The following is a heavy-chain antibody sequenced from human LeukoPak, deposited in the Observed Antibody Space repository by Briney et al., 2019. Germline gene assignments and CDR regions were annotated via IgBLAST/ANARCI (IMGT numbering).Heavy chain of an antibody. CDR2: IYPGDSDT. V-gene: IGHV5-51*01. D-gene: IGHD1-26*01. CDR1: GYSFTNYW. Sequence: GESLKISCKGSGYSFTNYWIGWVRQMPRKGLEWMGIIYPGDSDTRYSPSFQGQVTISADKSISTAYQQWSSLKASDTAMYYCARRRDLYSGSYYTFDYWGQGTLVTVSS. J-gene: IGHJ4*02. CDR3: ARRRDLYSGSYYTFDY.